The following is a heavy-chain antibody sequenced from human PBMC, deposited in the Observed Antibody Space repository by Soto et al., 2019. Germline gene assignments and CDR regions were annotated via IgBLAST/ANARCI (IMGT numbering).Heavy chain of an antibody. Sequence: SETLSLTCTVSGGSISSYYWSWIRQPPGKGLEWIGYIYYSGSTNYNPSLKSRVTISVDTSKNQFSLKLSSVTAADTAVYYCARFRIPPLYSSSEGSLVFDIWGQGTMVTVSS. D-gene: IGHD6-6*01. CDR1: GGSISSYY. V-gene: IGHV4-59*01. J-gene: IGHJ3*02. CDR2: IYYSGST. CDR3: ARFRIPPLYSSSEGSLVFDI.